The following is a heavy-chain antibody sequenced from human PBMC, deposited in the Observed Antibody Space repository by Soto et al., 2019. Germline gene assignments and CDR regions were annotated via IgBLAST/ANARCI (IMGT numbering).Heavy chain of an antibody. D-gene: IGHD4-17*01. J-gene: IGHJ4*02. V-gene: IGHV3-11*01. Sequence: GSLRLSCAASGVTFSDYYMSWIRQAPGKGLEWLSYISGNGNTKYYADSVKGRFTISRDNAKNSVDLQMNSLRDDDTAVYYCVRDVGSDYLAFWGQGALVTVS. CDR2: ISGNGNTK. CDR3: VRDVGSDYLAF. CDR1: GVTFSDYY.